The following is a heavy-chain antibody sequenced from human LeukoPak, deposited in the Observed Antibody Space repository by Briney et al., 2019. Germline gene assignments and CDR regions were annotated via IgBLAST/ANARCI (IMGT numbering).Heavy chain of an antibody. D-gene: IGHD6-13*01. J-gene: IGHJ6*03. V-gene: IGHV1-18*04. CDR1: GYTFTGYY. CDR2: ISAYNGNT. CDR3: ARGHSSSWYHYYYYYMDV. Sequence: GASVKVSCKASGYTFTGYYMHWVRQAPGQGLEWMGWISAYNGNTNYAQKLQGRVTMTTDTSTSTAYMELRSLRSDDTAVYYCARGHSSSWYHYYYYYMDVWGKGTTVTISS.